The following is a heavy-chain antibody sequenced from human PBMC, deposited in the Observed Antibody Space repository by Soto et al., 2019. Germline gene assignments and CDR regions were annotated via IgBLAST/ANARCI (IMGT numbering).Heavy chain of an antibody. J-gene: IGHJ4*02. V-gene: IGHV3-30-3*01. CDR2: ISYDGSNK. Sequence: QVQLVESGGGVVQPGRSLRLSCAASGFTFSSYAMHWFRQARGKGLEWVAVISYDGSNKYYADSVKGRFTISRDNSKNTLYLQMNSLRAEDTAVYYCARDRGSSSVAYYFDYWGQGTLVTVSS. D-gene: IGHD6-6*01. CDR3: ARDRGSSSVAYYFDY. CDR1: GFTFSSYA.